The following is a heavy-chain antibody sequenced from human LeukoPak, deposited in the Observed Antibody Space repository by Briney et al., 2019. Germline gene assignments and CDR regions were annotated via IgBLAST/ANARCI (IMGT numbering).Heavy chain of an antibody. J-gene: IGHJ4*02. Sequence: GGSLRLSCAASGFTFKSYAMTWVRQAPGKGLEWVSTISSSGGGTFYADSVKGRFTISRDNSKNTLYLQMNSLTVEDTAVYYCAKVMIAFNAFDYWGQGTLATVPS. CDR1: GFTFKSYA. CDR2: ISSSGGGT. CDR3: AKVMIAFNAFDY. V-gene: IGHV3-23*01. D-gene: IGHD3-22*01.